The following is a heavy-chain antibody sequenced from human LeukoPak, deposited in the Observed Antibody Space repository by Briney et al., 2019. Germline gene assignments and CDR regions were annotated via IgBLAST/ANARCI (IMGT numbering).Heavy chain of an antibody. CDR3: AREQLGYSYGDFDY. CDR2: ISSSSSYI. D-gene: IGHD5-18*01. J-gene: IGHJ4*02. Sequence: GGSLRLSCAASGFTFSSYSMNWVRQAPGKGLEWVSSISSSSSYIYYADSVKGRFTISRDNAKNSLYLQMNSLRAEDTAMYYCAREQLGYSYGDFDYWGQGTLVTVSS. V-gene: IGHV3-21*01. CDR1: GFTFSSYS.